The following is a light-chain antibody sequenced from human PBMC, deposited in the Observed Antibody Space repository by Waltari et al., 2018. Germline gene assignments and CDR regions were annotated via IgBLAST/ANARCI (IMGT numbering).Light chain of an antibody. J-gene: IGLJ2*01. Sequence: SSELTQDPAVSVAFGQTVRITCQGDSHSRYYASWYQQRPGQAPILVLYGQNNRPSGIPDRFSGSISGNTASLTITGAQAEDEADYYCHSRDTSSTRVFGGGTRLTV. CDR3: HSRDTSSTRV. V-gene: IGLV3-19*01. CDR2: GQN. CDR1: SHSRYY.